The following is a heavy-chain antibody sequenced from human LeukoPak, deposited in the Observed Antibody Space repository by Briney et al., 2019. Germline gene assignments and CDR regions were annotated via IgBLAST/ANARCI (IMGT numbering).Heavy chain of an antibody. J-gene: IGHJ4*02. V-gene: IGHV1-2*02. CDR1: GYTFTGYY. CDR3: ARDLPYSSSWESIDY. Sequence: GASVKVSCKASGYTFTGYYMHWVRQAPEQGLEWMGWVSPNSGDTNYAQKFQGRVTMTRDTSISTAYMELSGLRSDDTAVYYCARDLPYSSSWESIDYWGQGTLVTVSS. CDR2: VSPNSGDT. D-gene: IGHD6-13*01.